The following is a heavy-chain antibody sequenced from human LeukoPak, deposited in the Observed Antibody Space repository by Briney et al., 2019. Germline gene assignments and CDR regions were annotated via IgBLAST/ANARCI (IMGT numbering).Heavy chain of an antibody. CDR1: GGSISSGDYY. Sequence: PSETLSLTCTVSGGSISSGDYYWSWIRQPPGKGLEWIGYIYYSGSTYYNPSLKSRVTISVDTSKNQFSLKLSSVTAADTAVYYCARRHRIHYYGSGSYYNNWFDPWGQGTLVTVSS. CDR3: ARRHRIHYYGSGSYYNNWFDP. D-gene: IGHD3-10*01. J-gene: IGHJ5*02. V-gene: IGHV4-30-4*01. CDR2: IYYSGST.